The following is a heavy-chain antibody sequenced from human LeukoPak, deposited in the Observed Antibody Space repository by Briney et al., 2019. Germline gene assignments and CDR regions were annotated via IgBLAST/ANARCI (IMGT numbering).Heavy chain of an antibody. CDR1: GGSISSGGYY. Sequence: SETLSLTCTVSGGSISSGGYYWSWLRQHPGKGLEWIGYIHYSGSTYYNPSLKSRVTISVDTSKNQFSLKLSSVTAADTAVYYCASSSSYFYYFDYWGQGTLVTVSS. J-gene: IGHJ4*02. V-gene: IGHV4-31*03. CDR3: ASSSSYFYYFDY. D-gene: IGHD6-6*01. CDR2: IHYSGST.